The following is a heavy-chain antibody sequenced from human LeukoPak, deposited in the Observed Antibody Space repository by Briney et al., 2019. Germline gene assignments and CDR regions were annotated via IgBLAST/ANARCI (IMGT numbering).Heavy chain of an antibody. CDR2: IIPIFGTA. J-gene: IGHJ4*02. V-gene: IGHV1-69*05. Sequence: SVKVSCKASGGTFSSYAISWVRQAPGQGLEWMGGIIPIFGTANYAQKFQGRVTITTDESTSTAYMELSSLRSEDTAVYYCATRAIFGVVITFFDYWGQGTLVTVSS. CDR3: ATRAIFGVVITFFDY. CDR1: GGTFSSYA. D-gene: IGHD3-3*01.